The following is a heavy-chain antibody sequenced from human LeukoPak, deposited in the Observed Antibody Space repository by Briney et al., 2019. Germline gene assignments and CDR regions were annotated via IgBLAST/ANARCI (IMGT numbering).Heavy chain of an antibody. V-gene: IGHV3-21*01. J-gene: IGHJ5*02. Sequence: KPGGSLRLSCAASGFTLSPYGMNWVRQAPGKGLEWVSAISSSSTYIYYADSVKGRFNISRDNSKSTLFLQMNSLRVEDTAVYYCARGGIAVVGDDLWGQGTLVTVSA. CDR1: GFTLSPYG. D-gene: IGHD6-19*01. CDR2: ISSSSTYI. CDR3: ARGGIAVVGDDL.